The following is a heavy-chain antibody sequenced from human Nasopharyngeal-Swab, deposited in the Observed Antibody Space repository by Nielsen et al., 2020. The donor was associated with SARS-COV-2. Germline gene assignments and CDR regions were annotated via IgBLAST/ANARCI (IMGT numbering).Heavy chain of an antibody. CDR2: INPNSGGT. J-gene: IGHJ5*02. Sequence: ASVKVSCKASGYTFTCYYMHWVRQAPGQGLEWMGRINPNSGGTNYAQKFQGRVTMTRDTSISTAYMELSRLRSDDTAVYYCARKAGIAAAVGWFDPWGQGTLVTVSS. CDR3: ARKAGIAAAVGWFDP. V-gene: IGHV1-2*06. CDR1: GYTFTCYY. D-gene: IGHD6-13*01.